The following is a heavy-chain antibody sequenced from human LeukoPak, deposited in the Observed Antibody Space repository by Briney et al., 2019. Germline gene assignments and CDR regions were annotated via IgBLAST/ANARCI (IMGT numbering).Heavy chain of an antibody. J-gene: IGHJ4*02. CDR1: GHTLTSYY. CDR2: INPSGGST. V-gene: IGHV1-46*01. Sequence: GASVKVSCKASGHTLTSYYMHWVRQAPGQGLEWMGIINPSGGSTSYAQKFQGRVTMTRDTSTSTVYMELSSLRSEDTAVYYCARAVWLRPEADYFDYWGQGTLVTVSS. D-gene: IGHD5-12*01. CDR3: ARAVWLRPEADYFDY.